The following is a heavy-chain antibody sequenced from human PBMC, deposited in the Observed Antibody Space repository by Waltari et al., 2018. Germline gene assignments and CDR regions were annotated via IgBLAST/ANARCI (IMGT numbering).Heavy chain of an antibody. V-gene: IGHV4-34*01. Sequence: QVQLQQWGAGLLKPSETLSLTCAVYGGSFSGYYWSWIRQPPGKGLEWIGEINHSGSTNYSPSLKSRVTISVDTSKNQFSLKLSSVTAADTAVYYCARGERYFDWFDYYYGMDVWGQGTTVIVSS. CDR2: INHSGST. J-gene: IGHJ6*02. D-gene: IGHD3-9*01. CDR1: GGSFSGYY. CDR3: ARGERYFDWFDYYYGMDV.